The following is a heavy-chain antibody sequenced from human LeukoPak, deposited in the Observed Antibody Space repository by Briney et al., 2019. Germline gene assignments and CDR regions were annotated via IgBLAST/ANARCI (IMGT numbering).Heavy chain of an antibody. CDR2: IYYSGST. J-gene: IGHJ5*02. Sequence: PSETLSLTCTVSGGSICSFYSRWIRQPPGQGLEWIGYIYYSGSTNYNPSLKSRVTISVDTSKNQFSLKLSSVTAADTAVYYCARHSIAAPGTGWYAPWGQGTPVTVSS. CDR3: ARHSIAAPGTGWYAP. D-gene: IGHD6-13*01. CDR1: GGSICSFY. V-gene: IGHV4-59*08.